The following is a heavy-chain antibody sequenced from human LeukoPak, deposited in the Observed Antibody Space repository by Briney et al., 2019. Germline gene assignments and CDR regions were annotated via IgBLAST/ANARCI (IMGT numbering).Heavy chain of an antibody. CDR3: ARNELERYGSGMLCGSD. D-gene: IGHD3-10*01. V-gene: IGHV3-48*01. CDR1: GFTLRSYV. CDR2: ISSSSSTI. J-gene: IGHJ4*02. Sequence: GGSLRLSCVASGFTLRSYVMNWVRQAPGKGLEWVSYISSSSSTIYYADSVKGRFTISRDNAKNSLYLQMNSLRAEDTAVYYCARNELERYGSGMLCGSDWGQGTLVTVSS.